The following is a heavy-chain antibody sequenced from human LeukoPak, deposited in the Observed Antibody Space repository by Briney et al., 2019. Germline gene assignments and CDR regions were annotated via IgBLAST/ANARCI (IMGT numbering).Heavy chain of an antibody. V-gene: IGHV4-34*01. D-gene: IGHD3-10*01. CDR1: GGSFSGYY. J-gene: IGHJ3*02. CDR2: INHSGST. CDR3: ASGYGSGSYFAFDI. Sequence: PSETLSLTCAVYGGSFSGYYWSWIRQPPGKGLEWIGEINHSGSTNYNPSLKSRVTISVDTSKNQFSLKLRSVTAADTAVYYCASGYGSGSYFAFDIWGQGTMVTVSS.